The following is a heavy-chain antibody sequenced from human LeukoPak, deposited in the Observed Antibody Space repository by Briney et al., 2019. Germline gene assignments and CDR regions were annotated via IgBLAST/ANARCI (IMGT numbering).Heavy chain of an antibody. J-gene: IGHJ4*02. CDR3: ARHGTISSESYFDY. CDR2: IHNSGRT. Sequence: PSETLSLTCSVSGGSVSSYYWSWIRQSPGKGLEWIGYIHNSGRTNYNPSLKSRVSGFVDTSKNQVSLRLSSVTAADTAVYYCARHGTISSESYFDYWGQGALVTVSS. CDR1: GGSVSSYY. V-gene: IGHV4-59*08. D-gene: IGHD1-14*01.